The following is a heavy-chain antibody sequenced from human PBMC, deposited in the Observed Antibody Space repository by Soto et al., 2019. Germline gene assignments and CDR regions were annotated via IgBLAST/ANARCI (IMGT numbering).Heavy chain of an antibody. Sequence: QIQLVQVGGEVARPGASVTVSCEASGYIFTTYGLSWVRQTPAHGLERMGWISADSGYTQYAQFFQGGVTMTRDTSRNTGYMTLMDVTSDDTGIYYCARDRPPGSLYGMDAWGQGTAVPVSS. CDR1: GYIFTTYG. CDR3: ARDRPPGSLYGMDA. V-gene: IGHV1-18*01. J-gene: IGHJ6*02. CDR2: ISADSGYT.